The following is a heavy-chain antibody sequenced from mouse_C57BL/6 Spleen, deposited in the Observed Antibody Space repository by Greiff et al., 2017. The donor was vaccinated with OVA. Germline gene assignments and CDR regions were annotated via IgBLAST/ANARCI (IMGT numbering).Heavy chain of an antibody. J-gene: IGHJ3*01. D-gene: IGHD1-1*01. CDR1: GFNIKDDY. CDR2: IDPENGDT. Sequence: VHVKQSGAELVRPGASVKLSCTASGFNIKDDYMHWVKQRPEQGLEWIGWIDPENGDTEYASKFQGKATITADTSSNTAYLQLSSLTSEDTAVYYCTTGAITTGEWFAYWGQGTLVTVSA. V-gene: IGHV14-4*01. CDR3: TTGAITTGEWFAY.